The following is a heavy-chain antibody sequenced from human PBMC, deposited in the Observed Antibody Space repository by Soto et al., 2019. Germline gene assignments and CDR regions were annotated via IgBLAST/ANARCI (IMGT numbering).Heavy chain of an antibody. CDR3: TTTHVLRFVEWLLDA. D-gene: IGHD3-3*01. V-gene: IGHV3-15*07. Sequence: PGGSLGLSCAASRLTFRNAWMNWVRKAPGKGLEWVGRIKSKTDGGTTDYAAPVKGRFTISRDDSKNTLYLQMNSLKTEDTAVYYCTTTHVLRFVEWLLDAWGQGTLVTVSS. CDR2: IKSKTDGGTT. J-gene: IGHJ5*02. CDR1: RLTFRNAW.